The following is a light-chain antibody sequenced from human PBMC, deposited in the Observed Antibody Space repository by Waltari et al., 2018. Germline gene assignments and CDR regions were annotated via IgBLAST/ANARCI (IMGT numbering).Light chain of an antibody. Sequence: QSVLTQPPSASGTPGQRVTISCSGSSSNIGSKTVNWYQQLPGTAPKRLIFSNNQRPSGVPDRFSGSKSGTSASLAISGLLSEDEADYYCSSWDDSVIGPVFGGGTKLTVL. CDR2: SNN. CDR3: SSWDDSVIGPV. V-gene: IGLV1-44*01. CDR1: SSNIGSKT. J-gene: IGLJ2*01.